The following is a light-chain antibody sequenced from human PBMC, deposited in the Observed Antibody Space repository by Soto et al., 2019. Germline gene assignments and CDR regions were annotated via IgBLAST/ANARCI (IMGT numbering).Light chain of an antibody. CDR1: SSDVGAYNY. CDR2: DVN. CDR3: CSYAGHYAVGV. V-gene: IGLV2-11*01. Sequence: QSALTQPRSVSGSPGQSVTISCTGSSSDVGAYNYVSWYQQHPGKAPKLIIHDVNSRPSGIPDRFSGSKSGNTASLIISGLQAEEAADYYRCSYAGHYAVGVFGGGTKLTVL. J-gene: IGLJ2*01.